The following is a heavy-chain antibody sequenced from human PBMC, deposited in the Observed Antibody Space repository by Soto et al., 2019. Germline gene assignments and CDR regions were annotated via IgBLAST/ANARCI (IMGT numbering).Heavy chain of an antibody. CDR1: GFTFSSYG. J-gene: IGHJ3*02. V-gene: IGHV3-33*01. D-gene: IGHD2-15*01. CDR3: ARDGSSRKGAFDI. Sequence: QVQLVESGGGVVQPGRSLRLSCAASGFTFSSYGMHWVRQAPGKGLEWVAVIWYDGSSKYYADSVKGRFTISRDNSKNTLYLQMNSLRAEDTAGYYGARDGSSRKGAFDIWGQGTMVTVSS. CDR2: IWYDGSSK.